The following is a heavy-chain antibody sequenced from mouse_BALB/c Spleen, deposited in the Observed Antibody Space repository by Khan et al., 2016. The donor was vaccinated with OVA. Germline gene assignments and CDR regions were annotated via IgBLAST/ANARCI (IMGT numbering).Heavy chain of an antibody. J-gene: IGHJ1*01. D-gene: IGHD3-1*01. V-gene: IGHV1-63*02. CDR2: IYPGGYFT. CDR1: GYTFTNYW. Sequence: QVRLQQSGGEVVRSGTSVKISCKASGYTFTNYWLGWVRQRPGHGLEWIGDIYPGGYFTNYNEQFKDKATLTVDTSSTTANMQLSSLTSEDSAVYCCARWATWYFDVWGAGTTVTVSS. CDR3: ARWATWYFDV.